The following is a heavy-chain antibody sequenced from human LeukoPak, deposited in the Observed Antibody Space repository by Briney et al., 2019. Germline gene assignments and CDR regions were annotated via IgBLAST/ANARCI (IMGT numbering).Heavy chain of an antibody. CDR2: IYYSGST. D-gene: IGHD3-3*02. V-gene: IGHV4-59*01. Sequence: SETLSLTCTVSGGSISSYYWSWIRQPPGKGLEWIGYIYYSGSTNYNPSLKGRVTISVDTSKNQFSLKQSSVTAADTAVYYCARVLASYWYFDLWGRGTLVTVSS. CDR3: ARVLASYWYFDL. J-gene: IGHJ2*01. CDR1: GGSISSYY.